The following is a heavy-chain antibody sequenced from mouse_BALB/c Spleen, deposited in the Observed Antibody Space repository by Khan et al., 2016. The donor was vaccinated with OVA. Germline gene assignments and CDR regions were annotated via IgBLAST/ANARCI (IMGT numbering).Heavy chain of an antibody. CDR2: INPYNDCT. CDR3: ARGGSLTVTFYAMDY. CDR1: GYTFTSYV. Sequence: VQLKQSGPELVKPGASVKMSCKASGYTFTSYVMHLVKQKPGQGLEWIGFINPYNDCTKNNERFKGKATLTSDKSSSTAYMELSSLTSEDSAVYYCARGGSLTVTFYAMDYWGQGTSVTVSS. D-gene: IGHD1-1*01. V-gene: IGHV1S136*01. J-gene: IGHJ4*01.